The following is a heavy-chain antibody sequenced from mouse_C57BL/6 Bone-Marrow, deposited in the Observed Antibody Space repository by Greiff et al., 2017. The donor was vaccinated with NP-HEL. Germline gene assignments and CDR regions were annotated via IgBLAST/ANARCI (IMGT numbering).Heavy chain of an antibody. D-gene: IGHD2-3*01. J-gene: IGHJ1*03. V-gene: IGHV1-69*01. CDR2: IDPSDSYT. CDR3: ARDWLLPPYWYFDV. CDR1: GYTFTSYW. Sequence: QVQLQQPGAELVMPGASVKLSCKASGYTFTSYWMHWVKQRPGQGLEWIGEIDPSDSYTNYNQKFKGKSTLTVDKSSITAYMQLSSLTSEDSAVYYCARDWLLPPYWYFDVWGTGTTVTVSS.